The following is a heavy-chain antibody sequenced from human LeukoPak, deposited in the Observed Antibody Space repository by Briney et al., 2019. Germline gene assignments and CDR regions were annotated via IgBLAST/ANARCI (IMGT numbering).Heavy chain of an antibody. Sequence: GSSVKVSCKASGGTFSSYAISWVRQAPGQGLEWMGRIIPILGIANYAQKFQGRVTITADKSTSTAYMELSSLRSEDTAVYYCARDPGPSRGSYYYYGMDVWGQGTTVTVSS. V-gene: IGHV1-69*04. CDR1: GGTFSSYA. CDR3: ARDPGPSRGSYYYYGMDV. D-gene: IGHD3-16*01. J-gene: IGHJ6*02. CDR2: IIPILGIA.